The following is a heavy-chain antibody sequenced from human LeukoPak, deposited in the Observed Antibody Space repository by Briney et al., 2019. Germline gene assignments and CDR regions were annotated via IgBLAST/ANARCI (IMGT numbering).Heavy chain of an antibody. V-gene: IGHV4-4*07. CDR3: ARDDIPYRGTYTPFDV. Sequence: PSETLSLTCSVSGASISSYYWSWVRQPAGKGLEWIGRIYISGTTKHNPSLKSRVTMSVDTSKNQFSLRLTSVTAADTAVSFCARDDIPYRGTYTPFDVWGQGTLGTVSS. J-gene: IGHJ4*02. D-gene: IGHD3-9*01. CDR2: IYISGTT. CDR1: GASISSYY.